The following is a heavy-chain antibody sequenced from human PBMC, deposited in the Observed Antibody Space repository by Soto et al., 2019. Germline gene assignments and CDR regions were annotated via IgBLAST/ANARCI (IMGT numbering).Heavy chain of an antibody. D-gene: IGHD2-8*01. J-gene: IGHJ4*02. CDR2: ITGSGRDT. CDR1: GFTFRNNV. CDR3: AKNGLDNSPSAIDS. Sequence: LRLSCAASGFTFRNNVLSWVRQAPGKGLDWVSGITGSGRDTYYADSVKGRFTISRDNSKNMVFLQMNSLRAEDTALYYCAKNGLDNSPSAIDSWCPGTLVNVSS. V-gene: IGHV3-23*01.